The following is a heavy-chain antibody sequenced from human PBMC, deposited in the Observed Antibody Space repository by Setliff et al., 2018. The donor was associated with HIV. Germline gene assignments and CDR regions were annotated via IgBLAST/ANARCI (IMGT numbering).Heavy chain of an antibody. D-gene: IGHD6-19*01. J-gene: IGHJ4*02. CDR1: GASFVGDNH. V-gene: IGHV4-30-4*01. Sequence: TLSLTCAVSGASFVGDNHWSWIRQTPERGLEWIAYFMYTDIHYVNYLNYRNPSLASRLSISVDKSKNQFSLTLSSVTAADTAVHYCARARSDWYNVRPYYFDLWGQGTPVTVSS. CDR3: ARARSDWYNVRPYYFDL. CDR2: FMYTDIHYVNYLN.